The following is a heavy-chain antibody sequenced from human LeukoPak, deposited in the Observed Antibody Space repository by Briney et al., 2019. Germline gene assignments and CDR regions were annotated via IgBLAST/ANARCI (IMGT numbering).Heavy chain of an antibody. J-gene: IGHJ4*02. V-gene: IGHV1-46*01. Sequence: ASVTVSCKASGYTFTSNYMHWVRQAPGQGLEWMGVIAPSSGTTSYAQKFQGRVTMTRDTSTSTLYMELSSLTSEDTAVYYCARASGSSAVPFDYWGQGTLVTVSS. CDR2: IAPSSGTT. CDR1: GYTFTSNY. CDR3: ARASGSSAVPFDY. D-gene: IGHD3-10*01.